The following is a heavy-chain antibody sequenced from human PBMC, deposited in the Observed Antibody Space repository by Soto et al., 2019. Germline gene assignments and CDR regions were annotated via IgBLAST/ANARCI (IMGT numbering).Heavy chain of an antibody. CDR3: ARGGDSSWPPPFDY. CDR2: IYHSGST. Sequence: QVQLQESGPGLVKPSGTLSLTCAVSGGSLSSSNWWAWVRQTPGKGLEWIGQIYHSGSTNYKQSLKSRVTISVDKSKNQFSLQLSSVTAADTAVYYCARGGDSSWPPPFDYWGQGTLVTVSS. CDR1: GGSLSSSNW. D-gene: IGHD6-13*01. V-gene: IGHV4-4*02. J-gene: IGHJ4*02.